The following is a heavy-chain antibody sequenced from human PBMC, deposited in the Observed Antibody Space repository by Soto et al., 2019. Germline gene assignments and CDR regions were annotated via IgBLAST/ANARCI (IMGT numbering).Heavy chain of an antibody. Sequence: ASVKVSCKASGGTFSSYTISWVRQAPGQGLEWMGRIIPILGIANYAQKFQGRVTITADKSTSTAYMELSSLRSEDTAVYYCARGDLDVVVPAAISAFDIWGQGTMVTVSS. D-gene: IGHD2-2*01. J-gene: IGHJ3*02. V-gene: IGHV1-69*02. CDR3: ARGDLDVVVPAAISAFDI. CDR1: GGTFSSYT. CDR2: IIPILGIA.